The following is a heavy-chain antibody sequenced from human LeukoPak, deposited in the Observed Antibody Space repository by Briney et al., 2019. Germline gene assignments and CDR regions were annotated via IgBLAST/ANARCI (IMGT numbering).Heavy chain of an antibody. V-gene: IGHV1-46*01. D-gene: IGHD2-15*01. Sequence: GASVKVSCKASGYTFTRYYMHWVRQAPGQGLEWMGIINPSGGSTSYAQKFQGRVTMTRDTSTSTVYMELSSLRSEDTAVYYCARDGVYCSGGSCYENWFDPWGQGTLVTVSS. CDR2: INPSGGST. J-gene: IGHJ5*02. CDR3: ARDGVYCSGGSCYENWFDP. CDR1: GYTFTRYY.